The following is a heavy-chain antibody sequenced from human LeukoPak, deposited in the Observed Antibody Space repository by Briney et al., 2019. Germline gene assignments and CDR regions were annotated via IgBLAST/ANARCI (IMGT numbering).Heavy chain of an antibody. D-gene: IGHD3-9*01. CDR1: GFTVSNYE. J-gene: IGHJ4*02. CDR3: ARGLTYYDILTGFHDRLDYFDY. CDR2: ITGSGSTI. Sequence: GGSLRLSCAASGFTVSNYEMNWVRQAPGKGLDWVSYITGSGSTIYYADSVRGRFTISRDNAKKSLYLQMNSLRAEDTAVYYCARGLTYYDILTGFHDRLDYFDYWGQGTLVTVSS. V-gene: IGHV3-48*03.